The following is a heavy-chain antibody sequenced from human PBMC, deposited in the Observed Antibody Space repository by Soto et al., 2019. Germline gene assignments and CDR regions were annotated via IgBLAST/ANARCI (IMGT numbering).Heavy chain of an antibody. D-gene: IGHD1-7*01. J-gene: IGHJ4*02. CDR1: GFTFSNYL. Sequence: GVVRLSCAASGFTFSNYLMHLVRQAPGKGLVWVSRINSDGSSASYADSVKGRFTISRDNAKNTLYLQMNSLRAEDTAVYYCARDTLELLYYFDYWGQGTLVTVSS. CDR3: ARDTLELLYYFDY. V-gene: IGHV3-74*01. CDR2: INSDGSSA.